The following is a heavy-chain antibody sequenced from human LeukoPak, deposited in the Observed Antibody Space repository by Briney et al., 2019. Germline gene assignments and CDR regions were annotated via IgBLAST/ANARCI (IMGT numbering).Heavy chain of an antibody. Sequence: PGGSLRLSCSASGFTFSNFAMHWVRQAPGKGLEHISVISSNGHRTYYADSVKGRFSISRDNSKDTLYLQMSSLRVEDTAVYYCASATGGSSKLIDYWGQGTLVTVSS. V-gene: IGHV3-64D*06. CDR3: ASATGGSSKLIDY. J-gene: IGHJ4*02. CDR2: ISSNGHRT. D-gene: IGHD4-17*01. CDR1: GFTFSNFA.